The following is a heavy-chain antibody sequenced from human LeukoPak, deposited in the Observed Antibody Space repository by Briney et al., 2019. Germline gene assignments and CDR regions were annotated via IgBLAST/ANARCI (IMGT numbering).Heavy chain of an antibody. J-gene: IGHJ4*02. CDR2: ISYDGSNK. V-gene: IGHV3-30*03. CDR3: ATSGSYNYFDY. Sequence: GGSLRLSCAASGFTFSSYGMHWVRQAPGKGLEWVAVISYDGSNKYYADSVKGRFTISRDNSKNTLYLQMNSLRAEDTAVYYCATSGSYNYFDYWGQGTLVTVSS. D-gene: IGHD1-26*01. CDR1: GFTFSSYG.